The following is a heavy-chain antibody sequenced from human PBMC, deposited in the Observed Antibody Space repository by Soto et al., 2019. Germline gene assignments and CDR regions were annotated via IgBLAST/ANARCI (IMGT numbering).Heavy chain of an antibody. J-gene: IGHJ4*02. CDR1: GFTFSSYW. CDR2: INGDGGTT. Sequence: PGGSLRLSCAASGFTFSSYWMHWVRQAPGKGLVWVSRINGDGGTTHYADSVKGRFTISRDNAKNVLYLQMNILRAEDTAVYYCVRDLYGPGYWGQGTVVTVSS. V-gene: IGHV3-74*01. CDR3: VRDLYGPGY. D-gene: IGHD3-10*01.